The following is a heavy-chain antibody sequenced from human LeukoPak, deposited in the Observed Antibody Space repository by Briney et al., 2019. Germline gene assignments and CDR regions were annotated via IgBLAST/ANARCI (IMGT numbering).Heavy chain of an antibody. CDR3: AREGGHCSGGSCYFDY. V-gene: IGHV1-69*06. Sequence: GASVKVSCKASGGTFSSYAISWVRQAPGQGLEWMGGFIPIFGTANYAQKFQGRVTITADKSTSTAYMELSSLRSEDTAVYYCAREGGHCSGGSCYFDYWGQGTLVTVSS. D-gene: IGHD2-15*01. CDR2: FIPIFGTA. J-gene: IGHJ4*02. CDR1: GGTFSSYA.